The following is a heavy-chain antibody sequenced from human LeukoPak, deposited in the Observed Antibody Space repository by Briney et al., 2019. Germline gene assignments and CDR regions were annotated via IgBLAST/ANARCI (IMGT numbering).Heavy chain of an antibody. CDR3: ARAAGGKIYDY. J-gene: IGHJ4*02. Sequence: GGSLRLSCAASGFTFSSYAMHWVRQAPGKGLEYVSAISSNGGSTYYANSVKGRFTISRDNSKNTLYLQMGSLRAEDMAVYYCARAAGGKIYDYWGQGTLVTVSS. D-gene: IGHD2-15*01. CDR1: GFTFSSYA. CDR2: ISSNGGST. V-gene: IGHV3-64*01.